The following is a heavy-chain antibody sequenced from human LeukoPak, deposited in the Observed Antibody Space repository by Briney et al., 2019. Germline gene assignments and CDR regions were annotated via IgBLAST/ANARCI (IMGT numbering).Heavy chain of an antibody. CDR1: GDSVSSDSYY. V-gene: IGHV4-61*01. CDR2: IYYSGTT. J-gene: IGHJ5*02. D-gene: IGHD3-22*01. Sequence: SETLSLTCTVSGDSVSSDSYYWSWIRQPPGKGLEWIGYIYYSGTTKQNPSLKSRVTLSVDTSKNQFSLKLSSVTAADTAVYYCGRHHYDRNGYNWFDPWGQGTLVTVSS. CDR3: GRHHYDRNGYNWFDP.